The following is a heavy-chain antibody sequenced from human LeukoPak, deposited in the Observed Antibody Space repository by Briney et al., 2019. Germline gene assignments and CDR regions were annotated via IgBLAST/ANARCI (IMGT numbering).Heavy chain of an antibody. V-gene: IGHV4-39*01. Sequence: PSETLSLTCTVSGGSISSSSYYWGWIRQPPGKGLEWIGSIYYSGSTYYNPSLKSRVTISVDTSKNQFSLKLSSVTAADTAVYYCARAPYYYDSSGYYYPYYYYGMDVWGQGTTVTVSS. J-gene: IGHJ6*02. CDR2: IYYSGST. CDR1: GGSISSSSYY. CDR3: ARAPYYYDSSGYYYPYYYYGMDV. D-gene: IGHD3-22*01.